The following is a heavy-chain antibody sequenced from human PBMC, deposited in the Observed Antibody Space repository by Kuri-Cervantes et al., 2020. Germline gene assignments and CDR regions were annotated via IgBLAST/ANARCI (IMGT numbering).Heavy chain of an antibody. Sequence: GSLRLSCTVSGGSISSNSYYWGWIRQPPGKGLEWIGNIYYSGSTYYNPSLKSRVTMSVDTSKNQFSLKLSSVTAADTAVYYCARLGGADYDFWSGYLYYFDYWGRGTLVTVSS. J-gene: IGHJ4*02. V-gene: IGHV4-39*01. CDR2: IYYSGST. CDR1: GGSISSNSYY. CDR3: ARLGGADYDFWSGYLYYFDY. D-gene: IGHD3-3*01.